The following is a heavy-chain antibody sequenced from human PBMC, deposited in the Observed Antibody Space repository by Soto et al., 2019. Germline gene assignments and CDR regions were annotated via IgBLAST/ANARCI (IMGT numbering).Heavy chain of an antibody. J-gene: IGHJ4*02. D-gene: IGHD2-21*01. V-gene: IGHV1-69*01. CDR3: AGARIGDLSPGDY. CDR1: GGTFSSYA. Sequence: QVQLVQSGSEVKKPGSSVKVSCKASGGTFSSYAISWVRQAPGQGLEWMGGIIPIFCTASYAQKFQCRVTITADESTSTAYLELSRLTSEDTAVYYCAGARIGDLSPGDYWGQGTLVTVSS. CDR2: IIPIFCTA.